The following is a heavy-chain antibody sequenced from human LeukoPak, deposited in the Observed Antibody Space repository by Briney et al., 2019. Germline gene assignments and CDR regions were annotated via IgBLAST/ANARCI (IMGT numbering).Heavy chain of an antibody. Sequence: ASVKVSCKVSEYTLTELSVHWVRQAPGKGLEWMGYFDPEDGETIYALKFQGRVTMSEDTSTDTAYMELSSLSSEDTAVYYCATDLPSTMVRRARPLDYWGQGTLVTVSS. CDR3: ATDLPSTMVRRARPLDY. V-gene: IGHV1-24*01. D-gene: IGHD3-10*01. CDR2: FDPEDGET. CDR1: EYTLTELS. J-gene: IGHJ4*02.